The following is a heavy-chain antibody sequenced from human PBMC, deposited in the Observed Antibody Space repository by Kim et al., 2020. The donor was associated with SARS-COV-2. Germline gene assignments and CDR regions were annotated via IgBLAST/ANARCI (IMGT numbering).Heavy chain of an antibody. V-gene: IGHV3-13*01. Sequence: GGSLRLSCAASGFTFSSYDMHWVRQATGKGLEWVSAIGTAGDTYYPGSVKGRFTISRENAKNSLYLQMNSLRAGDTAVYYCARLSGYFDAFDIWGQGTMVTVSS. D-gene: IGHD3-22*01. J-gene: IGHJ3*02. CDR3: ARLSGYFDAFDI. CDR2: IGTAGDT. CDR1: GFTFSSYD.